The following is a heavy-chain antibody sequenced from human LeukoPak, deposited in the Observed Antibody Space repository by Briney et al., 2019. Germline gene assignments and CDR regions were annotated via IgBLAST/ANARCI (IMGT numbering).Heavy chain of an antibody. CDR3: ARVWNCGGDCYWGGYDAFDI. Sequence: GGSLRLSYAASGFTFSSYGMSWVRQAPGKGLEWVSAISGSGGSTYYADSVKGRFTISRDNAKNSLYLQMNSLRAEDTAVYYCARVWNCGGDCYWGGYDAFDIWGQGTMVTVSS. V-gene: IGHV3-23*01. J-gene: IGHJ3*02. CDR2: ISGSGGST. D-gene: IGHD2-21*02. CDR1: GFTFSSYG.